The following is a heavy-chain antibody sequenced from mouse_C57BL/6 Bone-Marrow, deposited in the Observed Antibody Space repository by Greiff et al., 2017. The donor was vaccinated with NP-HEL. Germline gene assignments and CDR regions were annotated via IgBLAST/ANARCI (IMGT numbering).Heavy chain of an antibody. J-gene: IGHJ3*01. Sequence: EVQLVESGGGLVKPGGSLKLSCAASGFTFTSYAMSWVRQTPEKRLEWVATISDGGSYTYYPDNVKGRFTISRDNAKNNLYLQMSHLKSEDTALYYCARGDVGSSYGFAYWGQGTLVTVSA. CDR2: ISDGGSYT. D-gene: IGHD1-1*01. CDR3: ARGDVGSSYGFAY. V-gene: IGHV5-4*01. CDR1: GFTFTSYA.